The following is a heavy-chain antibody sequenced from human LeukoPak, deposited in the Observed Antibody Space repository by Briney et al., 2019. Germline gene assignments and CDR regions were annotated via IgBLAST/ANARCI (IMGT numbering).Heavy chain of an antibody. J-gene: IGHJ6*03. CDR2: IWYDGSNK. CDR3: AKARSYYYYYMDV. CDR1: GFTFSSYG. Sequence: GGSLRLSCAASGFTFSSYGMHWVRQAPGKGLVWVAVIWYDGSNKYYADSVKGRFTISRDNSKNTLYLQMNSLRAEDTAVYYCAKARSYYYYYMDVWGKGTTVTVSS. V-gene: IGHV3-33*06.